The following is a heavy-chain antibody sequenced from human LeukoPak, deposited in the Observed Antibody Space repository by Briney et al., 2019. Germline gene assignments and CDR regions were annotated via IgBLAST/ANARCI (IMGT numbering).Heavy chain of an antibody. CDR1: GFTFSSYA. Sequence: PGGSLRLSCAASGFTFSSYAMSWVRQAPGKGLEWVSAISGSGGSTYHADSVKGRFTISRDNSKNTLYLQMNSLRAEDTAVYYCAKDPRDYGDYGPFDYWGQGPLVTVSS. V-gene: IGHV3-23*01. D-gene: IGHD4-17*01. CDR2: ISGSGGST. CDR3: AKDPRDYGDYGPFDY. J-gene: IGHJ4*02.